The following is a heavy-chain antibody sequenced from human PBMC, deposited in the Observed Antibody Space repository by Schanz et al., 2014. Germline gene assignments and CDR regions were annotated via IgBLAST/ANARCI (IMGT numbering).Heavy chain of an antibody. CDR1: GFNFKAYA. CDR2: ISGSSSTK. D-gene: IGHD2-21*02. Sequence: EAQLLESGGGLVQPGGSLRLSCAASGFNFKAYAMSWVRQAPGKGLEWVSYISGSSSTKYYADSVKGRFTISRDNGKNSLYLQMNSLRAEDTAVYYCARPSDSSWYMDVWGKGTTVTVSS. CDR3: ARPSDSSWYMDV. J-gene: IGHJ6*03. V-gene: IGHV3-48*01.